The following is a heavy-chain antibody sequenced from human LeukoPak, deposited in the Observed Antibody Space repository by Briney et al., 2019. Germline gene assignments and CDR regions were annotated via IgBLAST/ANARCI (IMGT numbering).Heavy chain of an antibody. V-gene: IGHV3-9*01. D-gene: IGHD6-19*01. CDR3: AKGDPIAVAGMFDY. Sequence: GGFLRLSCAASGFTFDDYAMHWVRQAPGKGLEWVSGISWNSGSIGYADSVKGRFTISRDNAKSSLYLQMNSLRAEDTALYYCAKGDPIAVAGMFDYWGQGTLVTVSS. CDR1: GFTFDDYA. J-gene: IGHJ4*02. CDR2: ISWNSGSI.